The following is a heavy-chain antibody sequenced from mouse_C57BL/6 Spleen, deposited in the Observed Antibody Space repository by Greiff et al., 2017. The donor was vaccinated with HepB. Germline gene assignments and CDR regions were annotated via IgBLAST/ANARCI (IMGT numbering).Heavy chain of an antibody. CDR3: ARPRIYPNWYFEV. CDR2: INPNNGGT. CDR1: GYTFTDYN. J-gene: IGHJ1*03. V-gene: IGHV1-22*01. Sequence: EVQLQQSGPELVKPGASVKMSCKASGYTFTDYNMHWVKQSHGKSLEWIGYINPNNGGTSYNQKFKGKATLTVNKSSRTAYMELSSLTSEDSAVYYCARPRIYPNWYFEVWGTGTTVTVSS. D-gene: IGHD1-1*01.